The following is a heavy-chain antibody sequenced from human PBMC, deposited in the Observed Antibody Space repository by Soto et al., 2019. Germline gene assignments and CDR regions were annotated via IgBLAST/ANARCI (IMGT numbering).Heavy chain of an antibody. Sequence: QVQLVESGGGVVQPGRSLRLSCAASGFTFSSYAMYWVRQAPGKGLEWVAVISYDGSNEYYADSVKGRFTIFRDNSKNTLYLQMNSLRAEDTAVYYCARGDWGAMVSYFDYWGQGTQVTVSS. J-gene: IGHJ4*02. CDR1: GFTFSSYA. CDR2: ISYDGSNE. D-gene: IGHD5-18*01. V-gene: IGHV3-30-3*01. CDR3: ARGDWGAMVSYFDY.